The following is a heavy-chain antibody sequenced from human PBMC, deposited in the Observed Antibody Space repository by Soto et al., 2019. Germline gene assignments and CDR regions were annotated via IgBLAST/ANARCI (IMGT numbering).Heavy chain of an antibody. V-gene: IGHV1-8*02. Sequence: ASVKVSCKASGYDFTAYDINWVRQASGQGLEWMGWMNPINGATGSARRFQGRVSMTRNTATNTAYLELTSLRSDDTAVYYCGRGPSPRAPAGGTPYYYAMDVWGQGATVTVSS. D-gene: IGHD6-13*01. J-gene: IGHJ6*02. CDR2: MNPINGAT. CDR1: GYDFTAYD. CDR3: GRGPSPRAPAGGTPYYYAMDV.